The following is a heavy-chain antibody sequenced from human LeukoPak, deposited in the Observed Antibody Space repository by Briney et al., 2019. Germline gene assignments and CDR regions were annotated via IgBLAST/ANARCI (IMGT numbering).Heavy chain of an antibody. CDR1: GGSISSYY. CDR3: ARGWGYLDY. Sequence: SETLSLTCTVSGGSISSYYWSWIRQPPGKGLEWINYFYYSGSTDYNSSLKSRVTISVDTSKNHLSLKLSSVTAADTAVYYCARGWGYLDYWGQGTLVTVSS. D-gene: IGHD2-15*01. V-gene: IGHV4-59*01. CDR2: FYYSGST. J-gene: IGHJ4*02.